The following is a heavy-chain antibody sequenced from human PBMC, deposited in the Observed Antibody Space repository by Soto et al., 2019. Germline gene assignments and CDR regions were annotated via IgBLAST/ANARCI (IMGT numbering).Heavy chain of an antibody. V-gene: IGHV3-74*01. Sequence: EVQLVESGGGLVQPGGSLRLSCAASGFTFSPSWMHWVRQAPGKGMVWVSHIRNDGRTTSYADSVKGRFTTSRDNAKNTVYLQMNSLRAEDTAVYYCARDIAYAPVFRGQGTIVTVSS. D-gene: IGHD2-2*01. CDR1: GFTFSPSW. CDR2: IRNDGRTT. J-gene: IGHJ3*01. CDR3: ARDIAYAPVF.